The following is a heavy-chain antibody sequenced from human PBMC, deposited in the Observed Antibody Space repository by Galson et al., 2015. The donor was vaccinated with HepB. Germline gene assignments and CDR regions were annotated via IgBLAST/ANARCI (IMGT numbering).Heavy chain of an antibody. D-gene: IGHD6-13*01. Sequence: SLRLSCAASGFTLSSYSMNWVRQAPGKGLEWVSSISSSSSYIYYADSVKGRFTISRDNAKNSLYLQMNSLRAEDTAVYYCARARPAAGYYYYYGMDVWGQGTTVTVSS. J-gene: IGHJ6*02. CDR3: ARARPAAGYYYYYGMDV. CDR1: GFTLSSYS. V-gene: IGHV3-21*01. CDR2: ISSSSSYI.